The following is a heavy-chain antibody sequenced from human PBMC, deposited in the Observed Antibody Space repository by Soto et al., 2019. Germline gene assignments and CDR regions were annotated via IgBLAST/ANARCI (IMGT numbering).Heavy chain of an antibody. V-gene: IGHV1-18*04. D-gene: IGHD3-22*01. CDR2: ISGYNGDT. Sequence: ASVKVSCKASGYTFTGYGISWMRQAPGQGLEWMGGISGYNGDTNYAPKVQGRVTMTSDKSTSTAYMELRSLTSDDTAVYYCGRSNYYDSLDHWGQGTLVTVSS. CDR1: GYTFTGYG. J-gene: IGHJ4*02. CDR3: GRSNYYDSLDH.